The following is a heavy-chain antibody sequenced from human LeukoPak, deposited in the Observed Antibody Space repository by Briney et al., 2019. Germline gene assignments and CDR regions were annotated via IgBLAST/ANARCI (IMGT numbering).Heavy chain of an antibody. D-gene: IGHD4-17*01. CDR1: GGSISSYY. Sequence: SETLSLTCTVSGGSISSYYWSWIRQPPGKGLEWIGYIYYSGSTNYNPSLKSRVTLSVDTSKNQFSLKLSSVTAADTAVYYCARNDYGDYYSTFDYWGQGTLVTVSS. CDR2: IYYSGST. CDR3: ARNDYGDYYSTFDY. V-gene: IGHV4-59*08. J-gene: IGHJ4*02.